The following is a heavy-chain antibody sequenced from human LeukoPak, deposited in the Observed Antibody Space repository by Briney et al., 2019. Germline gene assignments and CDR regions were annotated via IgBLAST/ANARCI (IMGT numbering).Heavy chain of an antibody. J-gene: IGHJ3*01. CDR3: ARSAGDPHAFDV. Sequence: PGRSLRLSCAASGFTFSSYGMHWVRQAPGKGLEWVAVISYDGSNKYYADSVKGRFTISRDNSKNTLYLQMNSLRAEDTAVFYCARSAGDPHAFDVWGQGTMVTVSS. CDR1: GFTFSSYG. V-gene: IGHV3-30*03. D-gene: IGHD4-17*01. CDR2: ISYDGSNK.